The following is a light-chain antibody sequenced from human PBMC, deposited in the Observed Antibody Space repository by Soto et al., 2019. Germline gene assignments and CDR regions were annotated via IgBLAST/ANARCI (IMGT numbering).Light chain of an antibody. V-gene: IGLV2-23*02. CDR1: SSDVGSYNL. J-gene: IGLJ1*01. CDR2: EVS. CDR3: CSYAGSSTSYV. Sequence: QSVLTQPASVSWSPGQSITISCTGTSSDVGSYNLVSWYQQHPGKAPKLMIYEVSKRPSGVSNRFSGSKSVNTASLTISGLQAEDEADYYCCSYAGSSTSYVFGTGTKVTVL.